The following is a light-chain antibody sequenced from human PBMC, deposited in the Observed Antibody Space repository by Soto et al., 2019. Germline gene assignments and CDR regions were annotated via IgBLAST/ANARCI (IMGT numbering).Light chain of an antibody. CDR2: EAS. V-gene: IGKV3-11*01. J-gene: IGKJ1*01. CDR3: QQSHNWPRT. Sequence: TVLTQSPGTLSLSTGDRPTLSCRASQRVSTLLAWYQQRPGQAPRLLISEASNRATGIPARFSGSGSGTDFTLTISSLEPEDFAVYYCQQSHNWPRTFGQGTKVDIK. CDR1: QRVSTL.